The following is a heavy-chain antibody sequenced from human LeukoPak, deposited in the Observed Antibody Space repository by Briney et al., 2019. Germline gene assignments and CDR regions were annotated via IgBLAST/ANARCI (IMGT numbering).Heavy chain of an antibody. CDR2: IRYDESNK. D-gene: IGHD1-26*01. CDR1: GFTFNHYG. V-gene: IGHV3-30*02. J-gene: IGHJ4*02. CDR3: ARVWYSGSYPVDY. Sequence: PGGSLRLSCAASGFTFNHYGMHWVRQAPGKGLEWVAFIRYDESNKYYADSVKGRFTISRDNSKNTLYLRMNSLRAEDTAVYYCARVWYSGSYPVDYWGQGTLITAPS.